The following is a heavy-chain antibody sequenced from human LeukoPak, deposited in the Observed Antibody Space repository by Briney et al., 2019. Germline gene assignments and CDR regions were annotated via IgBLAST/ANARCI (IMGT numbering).Heavy chain of an antibody. V-gene: IGHV3-53*01. J-gene: IGHJ6*03. Sequence: GGSLRLSCAASGFTVSSNYMSWVRQAPGKGLEWVSVIYSGGSTYYADSVKGRFTISRDNSKNTPYLQMNSLRAEDTAVYYCARGQGIAVAGGLHYYYMDVWGKGTTVTVSS. D-gene: IGHD6-19*01. CDR3: ARGQGIAVAGGLHYYYMDV. CDR1: GFTVSSNY. CDR2: IYSGGST.